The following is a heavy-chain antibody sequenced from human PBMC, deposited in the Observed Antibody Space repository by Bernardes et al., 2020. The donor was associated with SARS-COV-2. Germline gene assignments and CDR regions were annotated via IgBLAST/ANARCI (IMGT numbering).Heavy chain of an antibody. V-gene: IGHV4-34*01. CDR1: DGSFSRYY. CDR2: INPGGGT. CDR3: ARGEVVEAVTRDHFGY. J-gene: IGHJ4*02. Sequence: SETLSVTCAVYDGSFSRYYWSWIRQSPGKGLEWIGEINPGGGTNYNPSLKSRVTISVDTSKNQISLNVRSVTAADTAVYYCARGEVVEAVTRDHFGYWGQGTLVTVSS. D-gene: IGHD2-15*01.